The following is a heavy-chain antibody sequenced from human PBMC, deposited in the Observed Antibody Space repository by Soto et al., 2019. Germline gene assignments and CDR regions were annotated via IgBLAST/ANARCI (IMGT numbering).Heavy chain of an antibody. CDR2: ISGSGGST. V-gene: IGHV3-23*01. CDR1: GFTFSSYA. CDR3: AKDRGGCSSTSCPPRLFDY. Sequence: EVQLLESGGGLVQPGGSLRLSCAASGFTFSSYAMSWVRQAPGKGLEWVSGISGSGGSTYYADSVKGRFTISRDNSKNTLYLQTNSLRADATAVYYCAKDRGGCSSTSCPPRLFDYWGQGTLVTVSS. J-gene: IGHJ4*02. D-gene: IGHD2-2*01.